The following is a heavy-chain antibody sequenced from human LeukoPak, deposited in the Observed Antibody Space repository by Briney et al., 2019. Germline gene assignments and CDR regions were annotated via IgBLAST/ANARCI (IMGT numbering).Heavy chain of an antibody. D-gene: IGHD2-2*02. Sequence: PSQTLSLTCAVSGGSISSGGYSWSWIRQPSGKGLEWIAYFSHSGSTFYNPSLKSRVTISLDTSKNQFSLNLRSVTAADTAVYYCAGQNIPTPHDYWGQGTQVTVSS. J-gene: IGHJ4*02. CDR1: GGSISSGGYS. V-gene: IGHV4-30-2*01. CDR2: FSHSGST. CDR3: AGQNIPTPHDY.